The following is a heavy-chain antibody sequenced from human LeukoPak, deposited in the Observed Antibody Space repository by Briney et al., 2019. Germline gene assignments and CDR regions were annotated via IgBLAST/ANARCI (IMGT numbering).Heavy chain of an antibody. Sequence: SETLSLTCAVSGGSISSSNWWGWVRQPPGKGLEWIGEIYHSGSTNYNPSLKSRVTISVDKSKNQFSLKLSSVTAADTAVYYCARGTYSSSWYLPNWFDPWGQGTLVTVSS. J-gene: IGHJ5*02. D-gene: IGHD6-13*01. CDR1: GGSISSSNW. CDR2: IYHSGST. V-gene: IGHV4-4*02. CDR3: ARGTYSSSWYLPNWFDP.